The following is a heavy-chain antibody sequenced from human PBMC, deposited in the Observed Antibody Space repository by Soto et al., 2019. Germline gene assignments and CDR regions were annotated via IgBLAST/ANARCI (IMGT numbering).Heavy chain of an antibody. V-gene: IGHV3-9*01. CDR1: GFTFDDSA. CDR3: AKGSDYYYYYMDV. CDR2: ISWNSGSI. Sequence: PGGSLRLSCAASGFTFDDSAMHWVRQAPGKGLEWVSGISWNSGSIGYADSVKGRFTISRDNAKNSLYLQMNSLRAEDTALYYCAKGSDYYYYYMDVWGKGTTVTVSS. J-gene: IGHJ6*03.